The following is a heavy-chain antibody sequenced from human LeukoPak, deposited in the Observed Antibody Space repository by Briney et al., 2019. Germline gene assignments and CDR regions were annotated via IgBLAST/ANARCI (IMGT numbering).Heavy chain of an antibody. CDR1: GVTFSSYA. V-gene: IGHV3-30-3*01. D-gene: IGHD3-3*01. CDR3: ARVRSGFISTYYFDY. Sequence: GRSLRLSCAAYGVTFSSYAMHWVRQAPGKGLQWVAVISYDGSNKYYADSVKGRFTISRDNSKNTLYLQMNSLRAEDTAVYYCARVRSGFISTYYFDYWGQGTLVTVSS. J-gene: IGHJ4*02. CDR2: ISYDGSNK.